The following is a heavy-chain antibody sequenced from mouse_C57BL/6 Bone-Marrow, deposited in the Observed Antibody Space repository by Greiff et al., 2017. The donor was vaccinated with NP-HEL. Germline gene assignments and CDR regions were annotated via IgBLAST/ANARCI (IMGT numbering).Heavy chain of an antibody. Sequence: EVMLVESGGGLVQPGGSLKLSCAASGFTFSDYYMYWVRQTPEKRLEWVAYISNGGGSTYYPDTVKGRFTISRDNAKNTLYLQMSRLKSEDTAMYYCARQSYDYDAMDYWGQGTSVTVSS. CDR1: GFTFSDYY. J-gene: IGHJ4*01. CDR3: ARQSYDYDAMDY. CDR2: ISNGGGST. V-gene: IGHV5-12*01. D-gene: IGHD2-12*01.